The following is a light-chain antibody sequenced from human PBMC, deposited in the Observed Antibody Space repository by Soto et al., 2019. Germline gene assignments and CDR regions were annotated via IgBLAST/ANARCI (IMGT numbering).Light chain of an antibody. J-gene: IGKJ1*01. CDR1: QSISSY. V-gene: IGKV1-39*01. Sequence: DIQMTQSPSSLSASVGDRLTITCRASQSISSYLNWYQQKPGKPPKLLIYAASSLHSGVPSRFSGSGSGTDFTLTVSSLQPEDFATYYCQQSYSTPRTFGQGTKVEMK. CDR2: AAS. CDR3: QQSYSTPRT.